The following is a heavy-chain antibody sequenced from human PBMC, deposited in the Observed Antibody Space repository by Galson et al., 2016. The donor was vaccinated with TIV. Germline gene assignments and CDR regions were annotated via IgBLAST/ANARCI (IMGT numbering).Heavy chain of an antibody. CDR3: AKSTNWNYLYYFDY. Sequence: SLRLSCAASGFTLSSYAMSWVRQAPGKGPEWVSAISAGGGNEYYTDSVKGRFTISRDNSQNTLYLQMNSLRAEDSAVYYCAKSTNWNYLYYFDYWGQGTLVTVSS. J-gene: IGHJ4*02. D-gene: IGHD1-7*01. V-gene: IGHV3-23*01. CDR2: ISAGGGNE. CDR1: GFTLSSYA.